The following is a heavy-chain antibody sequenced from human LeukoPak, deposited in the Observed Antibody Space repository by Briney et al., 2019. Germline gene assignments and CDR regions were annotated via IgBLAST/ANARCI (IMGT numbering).Heavy chain of an antibody. CDR1: GGTFSSYA. V-gene: IGHV1-69*13. CDR3: ARVGGRWLQLAYFDY. J-gene: IGHJ4*02. D-gene: IGHD5-24*01. Sequence: SVKVSCKASGGTFSSYAISWARQAPGQGLEWMGGIIPIFGTANYAQKFQGRVTITADESTSTAYMELSSLRSEDTAVYYCARVGGRWLQLAYFDYWGQGTLVTVSS. CDR2: IIPIFGTA.